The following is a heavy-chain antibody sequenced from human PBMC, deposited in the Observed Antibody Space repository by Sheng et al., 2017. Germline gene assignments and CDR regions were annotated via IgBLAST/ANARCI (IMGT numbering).Heavy chain of an antibody. CDR1: GYTFTTSW. Sequence: EVQLVQSGAEVKKPGEFLKISCKGSGYTFTTSWIAWVRQMPGKGLEWMGIIYPGDSDTRYSPSFRGQVTISADKSINTAYLQWSSLKASDTAIYYCARSNAFDVWGQGTMVTVSS. V-gene: IGHV5-51*03. CDR3: ARSNAFDV. CDR2: IYPGDSDT. J-gene: IGHJ3*01.